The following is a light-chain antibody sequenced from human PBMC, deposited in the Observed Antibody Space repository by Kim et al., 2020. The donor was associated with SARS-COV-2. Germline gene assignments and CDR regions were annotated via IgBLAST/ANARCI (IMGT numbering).Light chain of an antibody. V-gene: IGKV3-20*01. CDR3: QQYGSSRT. J-gene: IGKJ1*01. CDR1: QSVSSSY. Sequence: LSPVESATLSCSASQSVSSSYLAWYQQKPGQAPRLLIYGASSRATGIPDRFSGSGSGTDFTLTISRLEPEDFAVYYCQQYGSSRTFGQGTKVDIK. CDR2: GAS.